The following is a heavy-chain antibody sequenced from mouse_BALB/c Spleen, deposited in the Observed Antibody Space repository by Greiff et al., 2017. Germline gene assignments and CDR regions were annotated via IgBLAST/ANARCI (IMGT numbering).Heavy chain of an antibody. J-gene: IGHJ2*01. CDR2: ISSGGST. CDR1: GFTFSSYA. D-gene: IGHD2-3*01. Sequence: EVKLVESGGGLVKPGGSLKLSCAASGFTFSSYAMSWVRQTPEKRLEWVASISSGGSTYYPDSVKGRFTISRDNARNILYLQMSSLRSEDTAMYYCARGREDGFPFYFDYWGQGTTLTVSS. CDR3: ARGREDGFPFYFDY. V-gene: IGHV5-6-5*01.